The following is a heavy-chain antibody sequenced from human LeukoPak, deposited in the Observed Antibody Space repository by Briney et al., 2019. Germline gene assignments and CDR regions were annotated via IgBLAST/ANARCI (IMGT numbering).Heavy chain of an antibody. Sequence: GGSLRLSCAASGFTFTSYYMHWVRQAPGKGMEWVAIIEKDGSEILYVDSVKGRFTISRDNAKNSLYLQMNSLRAEDTAVYYCAAGAGWLIDWWGQGTLVTVSS. V-gene: IGHV3-7*01. CDR2: IEKDGSEI. CDR1: GFTFTSYY. CDR3: AAGAGWLIDW. D-gene: IGHD6-19*01. J-gene: IGHJ4*02.